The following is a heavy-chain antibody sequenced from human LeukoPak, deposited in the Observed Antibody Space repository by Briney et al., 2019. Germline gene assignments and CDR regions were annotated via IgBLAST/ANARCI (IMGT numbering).Heavy chain of an antibody. CDR1: GYTFTNFG. CDR2: ISVYNGNT. Sequence: ASVKVSCKASGYTFTNFGISWVRQAPGQGLEWMGWISVYNGNTKYPQKLQDRVTMTTDTSTSTAYMELMSLRSDDTAVYYCATDLARVAVAGTLDYWGQGTLVTVSS. D-gene: IGHD6-19*01. CDR3: ATDLARVAVAGTLDY. J-gene: IGHJ4*02. V-gene: IGHV1-18*01.